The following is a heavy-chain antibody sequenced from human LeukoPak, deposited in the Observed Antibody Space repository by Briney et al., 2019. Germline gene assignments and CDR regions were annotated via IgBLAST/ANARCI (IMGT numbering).Heavy chain of an antibody. CDR3: ARSKDILTGYCFDY. CDR1: GASISSSDRY. D-gene: IGHD3-9*01. CDR2: IYYSGIT. V-gene: IGHV4-39*07. Sequence: SETLSLTCTVSGASISSSDRYWGWIRQPPGKGLEWIGSIYYSGITYHNPSLRSRVTISVDTSKNQFSLKLSSVTAADTAVYYCARSKDILTGYCFDYWGQGTLVTVSS. J-gene: IGHJ4*02.